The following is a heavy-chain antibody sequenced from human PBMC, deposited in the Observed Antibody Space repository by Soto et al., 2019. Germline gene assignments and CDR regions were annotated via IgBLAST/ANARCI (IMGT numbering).Heavy chain of an antibody. CDR1: GYTFIGYY. V-gene: IGHV1-2*02. J-gene: IGHJ6*02. Sequence: SVKVSCKASGYTFIGYYMHWVRQAPGQGLEWMGWINPNSGDTNYAENFQGRVTVTMDTSISTAYMELSSLRSDDTAVYYCTSFYSSSRGEYYYYGMDVWGQGTTVTVSS. CDR2: INPNSGDT. D-gene: IGHD6-13*01. CDR3: TSFYSSSRGEYYYYGMDV.